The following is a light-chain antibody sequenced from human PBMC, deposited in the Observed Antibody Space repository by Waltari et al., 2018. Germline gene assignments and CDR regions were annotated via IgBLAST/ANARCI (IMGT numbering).Light chain of an antibody. CDR2: EGS. V-gene: IGLV2-23*01. Sequence: QSALTQPASVSGCPGQSIAISCPGTSSDVGSYPLSSWYKKHPGKAPKLMIYEGSKRPSGVSNRFSGSKSGNTASLTISGLQAEDEADYYCCSYAGSSTWVFGGGTKLTVL. CDR3: CSYAGSSTWV. CDR1: SSDVGSYPL. J-gene: IGLJ2*01.